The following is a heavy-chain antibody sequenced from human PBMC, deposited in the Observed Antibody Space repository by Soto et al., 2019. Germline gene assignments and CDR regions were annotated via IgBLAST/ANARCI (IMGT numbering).Heavy chain of an antibody. V-gene: IGHV1-69*02. J-gene: IGHJ6*02. CDR1: GGTFSSYT. D-gene: IGHD3-22*01. Sequence: QVQLVQSGAEVKKPGSSVKVSCKASGGTFSSYTISWVRQAPGQGLEWMGRIIPILGIANYAQKFQGRVTMPADKSTSXXYXEXXSLGSEDTAVYYWASGGEGNYYDRRGDYYYCGMDVWGQGTTVTVSS. CDR2: IIPILGIA. CDR3: ASGGEGNYYDRRGDYYYCGMDV.